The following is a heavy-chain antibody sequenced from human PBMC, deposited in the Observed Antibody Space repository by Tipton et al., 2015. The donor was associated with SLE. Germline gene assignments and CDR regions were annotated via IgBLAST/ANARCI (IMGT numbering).Heavy chain of an antibody. CDR1: GDSLSTSY. Sequence: TLSLTCFVSGDSLSTSYWSWIWQSPGKGLEWIASLDDSGHTNYNPSLSSRITTSIDTPRGQFSLRLSSVTAADTAVFYCAKGSGWYKDWGRGILVTVSS. CDR2: LDDSGHT. CDR3: AKGSGWYKD. J-gene: IGHJ4*02. V-gene: IGHV4-59*12. D-gene: IGHD6-19*01.